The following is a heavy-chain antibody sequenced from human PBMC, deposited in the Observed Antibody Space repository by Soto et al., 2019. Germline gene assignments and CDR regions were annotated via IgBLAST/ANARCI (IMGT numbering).Heavy chain of an antibody. J-gene: IGHJ4*02. Sequence: ASVKVSCKASGYTFTSYGISWVRQAPGQGLEWMGWISAIFGTANYAQKFQGRVTITADESTSTAYMELSSLRSEDTAVYYCASTFTGIAVAKYYFDYWGQGTLVTVSS. V-gene: IGHV1-69*13. CDR1: GYTFTSYG. CDR3: ASTFTGIAVAKYYFDY. CDR2: ISAIFGTA. D-gene: IGHD6-19*01.